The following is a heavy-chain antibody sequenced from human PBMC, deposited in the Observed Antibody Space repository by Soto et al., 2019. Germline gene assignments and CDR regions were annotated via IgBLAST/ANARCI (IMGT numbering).Heavy chain of an antibody. V-gene: IGHV1-2*04. CDR2: INPNSGGT. J-gene: IGHJ5*02. Sequence: ASVKVSCKASGYTFTGYYMHWVRQAPGQGLEWMGWINPNSGGTNYAQKFQGWVTMTRDTSISTAYMELSRLRSDDTAVYYCARAAQSRAKPDYNWFDPWGQGTLVTVSS. CDR1: GYTFTGYY. D-gene: IGHD2-2*02. CDR3: ARAAQSRAKPDYNWFDP.